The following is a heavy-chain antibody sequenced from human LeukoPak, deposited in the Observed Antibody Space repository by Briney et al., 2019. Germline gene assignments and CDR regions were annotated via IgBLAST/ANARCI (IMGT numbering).Heavy chain of an antibody. V-gene: IGHV3-53*01. Sequence: GGSLRLSCAASGFTVSSNYMSWVRQAPGKGLEWVSVIYSGGSTYYADSVKGRFTISRDNSKNTLYLQMNSLRAEDTAVYYCARRLAVAREVAFDIWGQGTMVTVSS. CDR1: GFTVSSNY. CDR3: ARRLAVAREVAFDI. D-gene: IGHD6-19*01. CDR2: IYSGGST. J-gene: IGHJ3*02.